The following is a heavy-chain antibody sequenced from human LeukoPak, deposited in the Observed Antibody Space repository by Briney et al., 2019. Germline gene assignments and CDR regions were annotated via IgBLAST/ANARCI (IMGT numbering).Heavy chain of an antibody. CDR1: GFSLSDYG. V-gene: IGHV3-48*02. CDR2: VTTNSAK. CDR3: TRGRYQFLGPNDS. Sequence: GGSLRLSCAASGFSLSDYGISWARQAPGKGLEWISYVTTNSAKFYADSVRGRIAISRDNDKNSVYLQMNSLRDEDTAVYYCTRGRYQFLGPNDSWGQGSLVTVSS. J-gene: IGHJ4*02. D-gene: IGHD2-2*01.